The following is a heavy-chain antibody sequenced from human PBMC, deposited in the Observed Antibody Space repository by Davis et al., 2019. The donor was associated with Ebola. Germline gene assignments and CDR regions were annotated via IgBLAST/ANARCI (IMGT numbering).Heavy chain of an antibody. Sequence: GGSLRLSCAASGFTFSSHEMNWVRQAPGKGLEWVSYISSSGSTIYYADAVKGRFTISRDNAKNSLYLQMNSLRAEDTALYYCARGGYCSSTSCFVTEYWGQGTLVTVSS. V-gene: IGHV3-48*03. CDR1: GFTFSSHE. J-gene: IGHJ4*02. CDR2: ISSSGSTI. CDR3: ARGGYCSSTSCFVTEY. D-gene: IGHD2-2*01.